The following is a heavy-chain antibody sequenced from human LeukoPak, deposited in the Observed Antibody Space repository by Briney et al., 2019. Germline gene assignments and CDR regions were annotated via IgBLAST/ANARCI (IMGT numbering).Heavy chain of an antibody. CDR3: AGGTGFIIKD. CDR1: GFTFSLYW. CDR2: IKQDGSEK. Sequence: GVLRLSCAASGFTFSLYWVNWVRRAPGKGLERVANIKQDGSEKNYVDSVKGRFTISRDNAKNSLYLQMNNLRVEDTAMYYCAGGTGFIIKDWGQGTLVTVSS. V-gene: IGHV3-7*03. D-gene: IGHD3-9*01. J-gene: IGHJ4*02.